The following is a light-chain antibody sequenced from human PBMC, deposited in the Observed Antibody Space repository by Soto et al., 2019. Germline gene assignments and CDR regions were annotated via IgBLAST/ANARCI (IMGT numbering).Light chain of an antibody. CDR1: SSNIGSNY. CDR2: RNN. Sequence: QSVLIQPPSASGTPGQRVTISCSGSSSNIGSNYVYWFQQLPGAAPKLLIYRNNQRPSGVPDRFSGSKSGTSASLATSGLRSEDEADYYCATWEDNLTARVFGGGTKLTVL. V-gene: IGLV1-47*01. J-gene: IGLJ3*02. CDR3: ATWEDNLTARV.